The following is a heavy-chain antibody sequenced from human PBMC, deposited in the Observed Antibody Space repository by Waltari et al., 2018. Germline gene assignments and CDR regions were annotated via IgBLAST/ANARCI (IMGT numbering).Heavy chain of an antibody. Sequence: EVQLVESGGGLVQPGGSLRLSCAASGFTFSSYSMNWVRQAPGKGLEWVSYISSSSSTIYYADSVKGRFTISRDNAKNSLYLQMNSLRAEDTAVYYCARAWRFGQQPSHGVWNYWGQGTLVTVSS. CDR3: ARAWRFGQQPSHGVWNY. D-gene: IGHD6-13*01. CDR1: GFTFSSYS. CDR2: ISSSSSTI. J-gene: IGHJ4*02. V-gene: IGHV3-48*01.